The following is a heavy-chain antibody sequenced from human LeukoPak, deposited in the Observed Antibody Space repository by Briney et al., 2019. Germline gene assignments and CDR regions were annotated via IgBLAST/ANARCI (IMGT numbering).Heavy chain of an antibody. V-gene: IGHV4-30-4*01. CDR1: GGSISSGDYY. D-gene: IGHD5-18*01. J-gene: IGHJ4*02. Sequence: PSETLSLTCTVSGGSISSGDYYWTWIRQPPGKGLEWIAYIYYTGSTYYNPSLKSRVTISVDTSKNQFSLKMTSLTAADTAVYYCARERGVDTAMALPDYWGQGTLVTVSS. CDR3: ARERGVDTAMALPDY. CDR2: IYYTGST.